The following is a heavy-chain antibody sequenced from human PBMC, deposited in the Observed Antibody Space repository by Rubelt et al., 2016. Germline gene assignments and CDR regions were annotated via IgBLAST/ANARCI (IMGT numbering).Heavy chain of an antibody. CDR3: ARRGAIFGVVIDFDY. D-gene: IGHD3-3*01. J-gene: IGHJ4*02. CDR1: GGSISSSRYY. V-gene: IGHV4-39*01. CDR2: LYYLCRT. Sequence: QLQLQESCPGLVKPSETLSLTCTVSGGSISSSRYYWGWIRQPPGQVLAGIGSLYYLCRTYYNPSLKSRVTISVDTSKNQCSLKRSSVTAADTAVYYCARRGAIFGVVIDFDYWGQGTLVTVSS.